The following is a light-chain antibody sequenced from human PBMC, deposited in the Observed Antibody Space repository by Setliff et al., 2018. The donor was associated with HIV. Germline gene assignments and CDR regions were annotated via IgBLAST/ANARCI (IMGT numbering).Light chain of an antibody. J-gene: IGLJ1*01. CDR2: DVN. CDR3: CSFAGIYV. CDR1: SSDVGSRYPY. Sequence: QSVLTQPASVSGSPGQSITISCTGTSSDVGSRYPYVSWYQDHPGKAPKLMIYDVNKRPSGVPDRFSGSKSGNTASLTISGLQADDEADYYCCSFAGIYVFGTGTKVTVL. V-gene: IGLV2-11*01.